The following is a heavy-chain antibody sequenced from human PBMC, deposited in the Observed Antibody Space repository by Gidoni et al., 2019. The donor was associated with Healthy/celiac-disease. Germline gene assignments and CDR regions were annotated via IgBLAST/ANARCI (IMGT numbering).Heavy chain of an antibody. CDR2: MSRSSSTI. Sequence: EVQLVASGGGLVQPGGSLRLSCAASGFTFSSYSMNWVRQAPGKWLEWVSYMSRSSSTIYYADSVNGRVTIPRDNAKNSLYLQMNSLRAEDTAVYYCARGWNFGPPFDYWGQGTLVTVSS. D-gene: IGHD1-7*01. J-gene: IGHJ4*02. CDR3: ARGWNFGPPFDY. CDR1: GFTFSSYS. V-gene: IGHV3-48*01.